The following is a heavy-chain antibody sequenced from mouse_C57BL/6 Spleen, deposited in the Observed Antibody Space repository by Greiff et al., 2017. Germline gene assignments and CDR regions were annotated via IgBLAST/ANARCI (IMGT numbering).Heavy chain of an antibody. CDR2: INPNNGGT. Sequence: VKLVESGPELVKPGASVKMSCKASGYTFTDYNMHWVKQSHGKSLEWIGYINPNNGGTSYNQKFKGKATLTVNKSSSTAYMELRSLTSEDSAVYYCARFAAPSYWGQGTLVTVSA. CDR3: ARFAAPSY. J-gene: IGHJ3*01. D-gene: IGHD6-1*01. V-gene: IGHV1-22*01. CDR1: GYTFTDYN.